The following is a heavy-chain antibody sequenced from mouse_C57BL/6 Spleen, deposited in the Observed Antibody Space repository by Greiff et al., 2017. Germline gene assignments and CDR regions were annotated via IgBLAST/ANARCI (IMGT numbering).Heavy chain of an antibody. Sequence: VQLQQSGAELVKPGASVKMSCKASGYTFTSYWITWVKQRPGQGLEWIGDIYPGSGSTNYTEKFKSKATLTVDTSSSTAYMQLSSLTSEYSAVYGCARSGYGGWFADWGQGTLVTVAA. D-gene: IGHD1-1*02. CDR2: IYPGSGST. CDR3: ARSGYGGWFAD. CDR1: GYTFTSYW. V-gene: IGHV1-55*01. J-gene: IGHJ3*01.